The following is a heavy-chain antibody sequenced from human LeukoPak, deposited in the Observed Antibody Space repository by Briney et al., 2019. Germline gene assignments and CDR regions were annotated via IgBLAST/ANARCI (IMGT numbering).Heavy chain of an antibody. J-gene: IGHJ3*02. Sequence: SVKVSCKASGGTFSSYAISWVRLAPGQGLEWMGGIIPIFGTANYAQKFQGRVTITADESTSTAYMELSSLRSEDTAVYYCARAQRSGYENDGLVRAFDIWGQGTMVTVSS. V-gene: IGHV1-69*13. CDR3: ARAQRSGYENDGLVRAFDI. D-gene: IGHD5-12*01. CDR2: IIPIFGTA. CDR1: GGTFSSYA.